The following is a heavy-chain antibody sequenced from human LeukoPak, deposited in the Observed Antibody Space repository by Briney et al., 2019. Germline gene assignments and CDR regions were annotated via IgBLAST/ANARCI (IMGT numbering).Heavy chain of an antibody. D-gene: IGHD6-13*01. CDR3: ARGSLSSRDFDY. CDR1: GYTFISYG. J-gene: IGHJ4*02. CDR2: INADNDNT. V-gene: IGHV1-3*01. Sequence: ASVKVSCKASGYTFISYGMHWVRQAPGQSLEWMGWINADNDNTEYSQRFQGRVTITRDTSASTAYMELSSLRFEDTAVYYCARGSLSSRDFDYWGQGTLVTVSS.